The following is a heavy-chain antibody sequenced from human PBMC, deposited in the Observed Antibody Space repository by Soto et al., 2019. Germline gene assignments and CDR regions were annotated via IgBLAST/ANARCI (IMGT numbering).Heavy chain of an antibody. D-gene: IGHD2-2*01. CDR3: ARVFRGYCSSTRCPPEYMDV. J-gene: IGHJ6*03. CDR2: IYSGGST. V-gene: IGHV3-53*04. Sequence: GGSLRLSCAASGFTVSSNYMSWVRQAPGKGLEWVSVIYSGGSTYYADSVKGRFTISRHNSKNTLYLQMNSLRAEDTAVYYCARVFRGYCSSTRCPPEYMDVWGKGTTVTVSS. CDR1: GFTVSSNY.